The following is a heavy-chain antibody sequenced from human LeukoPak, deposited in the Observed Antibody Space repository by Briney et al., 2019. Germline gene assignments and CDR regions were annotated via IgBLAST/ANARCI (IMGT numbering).Heavy chain of an antibody. V-gene: IGHV1-69*04. CDR1: GGTFSSYA. Sequence: SVKVSCKASGGTFSSYAISWVRQAPGQGLEWMGRIIPILGIANYAQKFQGRVTITADKSTSTAYMELSSLRSEDTAVYYCARTPGGDDGFFDYWGQGTLVTVSS. CDR2: IIPILGIA. CDR3: ARTPGGDDGFFDY. D-gene: IGHD3-16*01. J-gene: IGHJ4*02.